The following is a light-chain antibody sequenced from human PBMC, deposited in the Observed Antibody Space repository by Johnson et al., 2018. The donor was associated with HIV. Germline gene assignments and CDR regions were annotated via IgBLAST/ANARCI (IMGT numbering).Light chain of an antibody. CDR3: GTWESSLGAGVL. J-gene: IGLJ1*01. CDR1: SSNIGKNY. Sequence: QSVLTQPPSVSAAPGQKVTISCSGGSSNIGKNYVSWYQQLPGTAPHLLIYENIKRPSGIPERFYGSQSGTSATSVIIGIHTGDAADYYCGTWESSLGAGVLFGTGTKVTVL. CDR2: ENI. V-gene: IGLV1-51*02.